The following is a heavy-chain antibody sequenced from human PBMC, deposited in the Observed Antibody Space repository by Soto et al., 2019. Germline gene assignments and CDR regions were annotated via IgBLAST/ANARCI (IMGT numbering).Heavy chain of an antibody. CDR1: GFTFSSYS. CDR2: ISSSSSYI. D-gene: IGHD3-10*01. V-gene: IGHV3-21*01. Sequence: GGSLRLSCAASGFTFSSYSMNWVRQAPGKGLEWVSSISSSSSYIYYADSVKGRFTISRDNAKNSLYLQMNSLRAEDTAVYYCARELIWFGELLEAETLYYYYYMDVWGKGTTVTVSS. CDR3: ARELIWFGELLEAETLYYYYYMDV. J-gene: IGHJ6*03.